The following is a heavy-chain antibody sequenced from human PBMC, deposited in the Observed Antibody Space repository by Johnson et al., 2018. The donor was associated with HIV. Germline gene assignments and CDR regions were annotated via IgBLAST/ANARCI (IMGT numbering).Heavy chain of an antibody. CDR1: GFTVSSNY. Sequence: EKLVESGGGLVQPGGSLRLSCAASGFTVSSNYMSWVRQAPGKGLEWVSVSYSGGSTYYADSVKGRFTISRDNSKNTLYLQMNSLSAEDTAVYYCAKWWFRELLPNAFDLWGQGTMVTVSS. V-gene: IGHV3-66*02. CDR2: SYSGGST. D-gene: IGHD3-10*01. J-gene: IGHJ3*01. CDR3: AKWWFRELLPNAFDL.